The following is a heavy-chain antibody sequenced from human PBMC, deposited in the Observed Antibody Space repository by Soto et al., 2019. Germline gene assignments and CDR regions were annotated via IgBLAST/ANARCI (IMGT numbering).Heavy chain of an antibody. CDR2: IYYSGST. V-gene: IGHV4-59*01. Sequence: LSLTCTVSGGSFSISSGAWTRNPPGKGLEWIGYIYYSGSTNYNPSLKSRVTISVDTSKNQFSLKLSSVTAADTAVYYCARGYCSSTSCYNFDYWGQGTLVTVSS. D-gene: IGHD2-2*02. CDR1: GGSFSISS. J-gene: IGHJ4*02. CDR3: ARGYCSSTSCYNFDY.